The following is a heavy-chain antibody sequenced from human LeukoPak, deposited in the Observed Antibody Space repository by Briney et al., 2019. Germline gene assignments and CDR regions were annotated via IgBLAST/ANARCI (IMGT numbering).Heavy chain of an antibody. Sequence: GESLKISSRGSGYSFTTYWIGWVRQMPGKGLEWMGIIYPGDSDTGYSPSFQGQVTMSADKSINTAYLQWSSLKASDTAMYYCARRQGCSSTSCPPDSWGQGTLVTVSS. J-gene: IGHJ4*02. V-gene: IGHV5-51*01. CDR1: GYSFTTYW. CDR3: ARRQGCSSTSCPPDS. CDR2: IYPGDSDT. D-gene: IGHD2-2*01.